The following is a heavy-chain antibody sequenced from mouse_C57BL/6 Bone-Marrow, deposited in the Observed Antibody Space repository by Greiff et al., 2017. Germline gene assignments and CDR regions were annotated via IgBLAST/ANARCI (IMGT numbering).Heavy chain of an antibody. J-gene: IGHJ4*01. CDR2: ISDGGSYT. CDR1: GFTFSSYA. CDR3: ARDRGYYYGRGENAMDY. D-gene: IGHD1-1*01. Sequence: EVQLVESGGGLVKPGGSLKLSCAASGFTFSSYAMSWVRQTPEKRLEWVATISDGGSYTYYPDNVKGRFTISRDNAKNNLYLQMSHLKSEDTAVYYCARDRGYYYGRGENAMDYWGQGTSVTVSS. V-gene: IGHV5-4*01.